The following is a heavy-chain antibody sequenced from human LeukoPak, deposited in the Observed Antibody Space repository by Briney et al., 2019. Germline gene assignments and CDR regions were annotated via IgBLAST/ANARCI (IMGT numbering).Heavy chain of an antibody. CDR3: ARRAPEGATSEYYFDY. J-gene: IGHJ4*02. V-gene: IGHV4-39*01. Sequence: PSETLSLTCTVSGGSISSSSYYWGWIRQPPGKGLEWIGSIYYSGSTYYNPSLKSRVTISVDTSKNQFSLKLSSVTAADTAVYYCARRAPEGATSEYYFDYWGQGTLVTVSS. D-gene: IGHD1-26*01. CDR1: GGSISSSSYY. CDR2: IYYSGST.